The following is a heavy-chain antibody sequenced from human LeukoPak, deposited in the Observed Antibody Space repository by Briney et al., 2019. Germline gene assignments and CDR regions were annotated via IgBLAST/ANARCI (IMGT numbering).Heavy chain of an antibody. Sequence: GGSLRLSCAASGFTFISYTINWVRQAPGKGLEWVSSISSSGSYRYYADSVMGRFTISRDNAKNSLYLQMNSLTAEDTAVYYCARAEYNYGPRGFDFWGQGTLVTVS. CDR2: ISSSGSYR. CDR3: ARAEYNYGPRGFDF. CDR1: GFTFISYT. J-gene: IGHJ4*02. V-gene: IGHV3-21*01. D-gene: IGHD5-18*01.